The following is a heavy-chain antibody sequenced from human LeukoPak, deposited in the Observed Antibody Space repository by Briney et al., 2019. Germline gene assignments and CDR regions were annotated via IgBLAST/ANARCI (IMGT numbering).Heavy chain of an antibody. J-gene: IGHJ3*02. Sequence: SETLSLTCTVSGGSISSYYWSWIRQPPGKGLEWIGYIYYSGSTNYNPSLKSRVTISVDTSKNQFSLKLSSVTAADTAVYYCASGRNRAYYDFWSGYSLFAFDIWGQGTMVTVSS. CDR2: IYYSGST. CDR1: GGSISSYY. CDR3: ASGRNRAYYDFWSGYSLFAFDI. V-gene: IGHV4-59*08. D-gene: IGHD3-3*01.